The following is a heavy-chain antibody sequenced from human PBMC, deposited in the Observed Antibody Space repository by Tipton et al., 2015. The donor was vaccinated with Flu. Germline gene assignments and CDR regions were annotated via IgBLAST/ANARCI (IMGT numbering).Heavy chain of an antibody. D-gene: IGHD3-10*01. V-gene: IGHV1-18*01. CDR1: GYIFTNYG. Sequence: QSGAEVKKPGASVEVSCKGSGYIFTNYGVHWVRQAPGQGLEWMGWISAYNGDITYAQKFQGRVSMTTDTSTTTGYMEVRSLRSDDTAVYYCATGRSMIRGFDYWGQGALVTVSS. CDR3: ATGRSMIRGFDY. J-gene: IGHJ4*02. CDR2: ISAYNGDI.